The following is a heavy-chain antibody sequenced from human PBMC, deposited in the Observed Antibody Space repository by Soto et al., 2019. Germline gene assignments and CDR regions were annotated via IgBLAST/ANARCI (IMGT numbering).Heavy chain of an antibody. CDR2: ISSSSSYI. V-gene: IGHV3-21*01. CDR1: GFTFSSYS. CDR3: ARETWLDP. Sequence: GGSLRLSCAASGFTFSSYSMNWVRQAPGKGLEWDSPISSSSSYIYYADSVKGRFTISRDNAKNSLYLQMISLSSVYTAVYYCARETWLDPWGQGTLVTVSS. J-gene: IGHJ5*02.